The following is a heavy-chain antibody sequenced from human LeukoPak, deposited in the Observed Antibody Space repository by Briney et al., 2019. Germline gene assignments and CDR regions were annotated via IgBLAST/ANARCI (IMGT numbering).Heavy chain of an antibody. V-gene: IGHV1-8*01. CDR3: AGEGRSSSLDY. CDR1: GYTFSNND. J-gene: IGHJ4*02. CDR2: MNPNSGAT. D-gene: IGHD6-6*01. Sequence: GASVKVSCKTSGYTFSNNDINWVRQPPGQGLEWMGWMNPNSGATGYAQKFQGRVTMTRDTSISTAYMELSSLRSEDTAVYYCAGEGRSSSLDYWGQGTLVTVSS.